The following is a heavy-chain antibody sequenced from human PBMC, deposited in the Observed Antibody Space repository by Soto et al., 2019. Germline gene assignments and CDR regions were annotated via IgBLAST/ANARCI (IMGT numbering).Heavy chain of an antibody. J-gene: IGHJ3*02. CDR3: ANTPGALLAVAGDAFDI. Sequence: EVQLVESGGGLVQPGRSLRLSCAASGFTFDDYAMHWVRQAPGKGLEWVSGISWNSGSIGYADSVKGRFTISSDNAKNSLYLQMNSLRAEDTAVYYCANTPGALLAVAGDAFDIWGQGTMVTVSS. CDR2: ISWNSGSI. CDR1: GFTFDDYA. V-gene: IGHV3-9*01. D-gene: IGHD6-19*01.